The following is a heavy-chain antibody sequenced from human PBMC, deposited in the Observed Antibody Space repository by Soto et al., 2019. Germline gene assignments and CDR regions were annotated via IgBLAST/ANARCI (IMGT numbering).Heavy chain of an antibody. CDR3: ARTYGGYYDY. V-gene: IGHV4-59*01. D-gene: IGHD2-8*01. CDR1: GGSISRYY. J-gene: IGHJ4*02. CDR2: IYYSGST. Sequence: TLSLTCTVSGGSISRYYWIWIRQPPGKGLEWIGYIYYSGSTNYNPSLKSRVTISVDTSKNQFSLKLRSVTAADTAVYYCARTYGGYYDYWGQGTLVTVSS.